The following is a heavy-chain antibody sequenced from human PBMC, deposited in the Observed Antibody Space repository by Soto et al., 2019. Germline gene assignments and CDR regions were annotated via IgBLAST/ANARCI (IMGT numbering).Heavy chain of an antibody. V-gene: IGHV1-69*04. CDR2: IIPILGIA. Sequence: QVQLVQSGAEVKKPGSSVKVSCKASGGTFSSYAISWVRQAPGQGLEWMGRIIPILGIANYAQKFQGRVTITADKSTSTAYMELSSLRSEDAAVYYCERGDSSGWFDYWGQGTLVTVSS. CDR1: GGTFSSYA. J-gene: IGHJ4*02. D-gene: IGHD6-19*01. CDR3: ERGDSSGWFDY.